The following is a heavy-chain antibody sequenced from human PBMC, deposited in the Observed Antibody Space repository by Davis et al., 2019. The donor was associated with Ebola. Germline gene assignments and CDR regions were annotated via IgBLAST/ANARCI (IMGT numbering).Heavy chain of an antibody. D-gene: IGHD3-10*01. CDR3: ARGRVWFGELLFPIDFDY. Sequence: SETLSLTCTVSDDSISSGDFYWGWIRQPPGKGLEWIGYISYNGNTYYSPSLKSRVTISVDTSKNQFSLKLSSVTAADTAVYYCARGRVWFGELLFPIDFDYWGQGTLVTVSS. CDR2: ISYNGNT. V-gene: IGHV4-30-4*01. CDR1: DDSISSGDFY. J-gene: IGHJ4*02.